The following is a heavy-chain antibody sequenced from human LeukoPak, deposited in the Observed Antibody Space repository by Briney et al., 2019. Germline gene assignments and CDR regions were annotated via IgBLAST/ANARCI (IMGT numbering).Heavy chain of an antibody. CDR1: GFTFS. CDR2: IRHDGTDQ. J-gene: IGHJ5*01. CDR3: VKDGNWASVS. D-gene: IGHD7-27*01. V-gene: IGHV3-30*02. Sequence: GGSLRLSCVGSGFTFSVHWVRQVPGKGLEWLTFIRHDGTDQHYADSVRGRFTISRDNSKNTVYLQMNSLRPEDTALYYCVKDGNWASVSWGQGTLVTVYS.